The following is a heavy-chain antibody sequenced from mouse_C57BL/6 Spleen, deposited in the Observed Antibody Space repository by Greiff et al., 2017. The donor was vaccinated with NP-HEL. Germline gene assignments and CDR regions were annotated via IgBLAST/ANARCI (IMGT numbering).Heavy chain of an antibody. J-gene: IGHJ2*01. Sequence: DVKLVESEGGLVQPGSSMKLSCTASGFTFSDYYMAWVRQVPEKGLEWVANINYDGSSTYYLDSLKSRFIISRDNAKNILYLQMSSLKSEDTATYYCARDRGYGNYVHFDYWGQGTTLTVSS. CDR3: ARDRGYGNYVHFDY. V-gene: IGHV5-16*01. CDR2: INYDGSST. CDR1: GFTFSDYY. D-gene: IGHD2-10*02.